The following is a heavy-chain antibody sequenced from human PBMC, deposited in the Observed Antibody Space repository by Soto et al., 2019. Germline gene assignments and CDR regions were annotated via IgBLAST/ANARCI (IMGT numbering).Heavy chain of an antibody. CDR2: VYFSGNT. Sequence: SETLSLTCTVSGGSLSSYYWTWIRQSPGKGLEWIGYVYFSGNTNYNPSLKSRVTISIDTSKNQFSLRLASVTAADTAFYYCGSVRPSGYVLSWGQGTLVTV. J-gene: IGHJ5*02. V-gene: IGHV4-59*01. CDR1: GGSLSSYY. D-gene: IGHD6-25*01. CDR3: GSVRPSGYVLS.